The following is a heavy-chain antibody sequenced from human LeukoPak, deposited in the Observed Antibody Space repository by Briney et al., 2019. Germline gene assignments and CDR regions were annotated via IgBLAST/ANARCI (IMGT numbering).Heavy chain of an antibody. J-gene: IGHJ4*02. Sequence: TSETLSLTCTVSGGSISSGGYYWSWIRQHPGKGLEWIGYIYYSGSTYYNPSLKSRVTISVDTSKNQFSLKLSSVTAADTAVYYCARDGGGFGDYWGQGTLVTVSS. V-gene: IGHV4-31*03. CDR1: GGSISSGGYY. CDR3: ARDGGGFGDY. CDR2: IYYSGST. D-gene: IGHD3-16*01.